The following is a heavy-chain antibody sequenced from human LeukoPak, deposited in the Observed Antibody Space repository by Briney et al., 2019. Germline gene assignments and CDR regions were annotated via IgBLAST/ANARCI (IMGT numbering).Heavy chain of an antibody. D-gene: IGHD5-18*01. CDR2: ISSSSSYI. CDR1: GFTFSSYS. J-gene: IGHJ3*02. Sequence: GGSLRLSCAASGFTFSSYSMNWVRQAPGKGLEWVSSISSSSSYIHYADSVKGRFTISRDNAKSSLYLQMNSLRAEDTAVYYCARERIQLWLIEHAFDIWGQGTMVTVSS. CDR3: ARERIQLWLIEHAFDI. V-gene: IGHV3-21*01.